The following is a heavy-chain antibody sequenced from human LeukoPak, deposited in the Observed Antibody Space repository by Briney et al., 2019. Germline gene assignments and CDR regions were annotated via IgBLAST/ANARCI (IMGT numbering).Heavy chain of an antibody. CDR2: IRYDGSNK. J-gene: IGHJ1*01. D-gene: IGHD4-17*01. CDR3: AKAAPNDYGDNEYFQH. Sequence: GGSLRLSCAASGFTFSSYGMHWVRQAPGKGLEWVAFIRYDGSNKYYADSVKGRFTISRDNSKNTLYLQMNSLRAEDTAVYYCAKAAPNDYGDNEYFQHWRQGTLVTVSS. CDR1: GFTFSSYG. V-gene: IGHV3-30*02.